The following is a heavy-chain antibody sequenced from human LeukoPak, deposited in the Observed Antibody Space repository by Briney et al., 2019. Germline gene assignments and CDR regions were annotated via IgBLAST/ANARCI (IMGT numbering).Heavy chain of an antibody. V-gene: IGHV5-51*01. D-gene: IGHD3-22*01. CDR1: GYSFTSYW. CDR3: ARQTYDSSGYYPKYFQH. CDR2: IHPSDSDT. Sequence: GESLKISCKGSGYSFTSYWIGWVRQMPGKGLEWMGIIHPSDSDTRYSPSFQGQVTISADKSISTAYLQWSSLKASDTAMYYCARQTYDSSGYYPKYFQHWGQGTLVTVSS. J-gene: IGHJ1*01.